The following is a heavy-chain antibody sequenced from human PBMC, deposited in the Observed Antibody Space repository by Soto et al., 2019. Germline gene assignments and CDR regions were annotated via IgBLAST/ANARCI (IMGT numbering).Heavy chain of an antibody. CDR3: VRDWTHYDSNGPGDY. J-gene: IGHJ4*02. CDR2: INTGNGDT. V-gene: IGHV1-3*04. Sequence: ASVKVSCKASGYTFSNYPMHWVRQAPGQRLEWMGWINTGNGDTKYSQKFQGRVTIARDTSAITAYMELSSLRSEDTAVYYCVRDWTHYDSNGPGDYWGQGTLVTVSS. D-gene: IGHD3-22*01. CDR1: GYTFSNYP.